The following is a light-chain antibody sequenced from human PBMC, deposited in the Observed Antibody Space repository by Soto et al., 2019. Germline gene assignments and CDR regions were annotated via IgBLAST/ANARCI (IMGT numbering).Light chain of an antibody. Sequence: DIQMTQSPSSLSASVGDRVTITCQASQDISNYLNWYQQKPGKATKLLIYDASNLETGVPSRFSGSGSRTDFTFTISSLQPEDIATYYCQQYDNLLTFGQGTKLEIK. CDR3: QQYDNLLT. V-gene: IGKV1-33*01. CDR1: QDISNY. J-gene: IGKJ2*01. CDR2: DAS.